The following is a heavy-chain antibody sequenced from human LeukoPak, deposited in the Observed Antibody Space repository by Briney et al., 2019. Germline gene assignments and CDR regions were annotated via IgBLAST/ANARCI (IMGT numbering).Heavy chain of an antibody. V-gene: IGHV1-2*07. CDR1: GYTFTGYY. J-gene: IGHJ6*03. CDR2: INPNSGGT. Sequence: GASVKVSCKASGYTFTGYYMHWVRQAPGQGLEWMGWINPNSGGTNYAHRFQDRVTITRDTSISTVYMELNNLRSDDTAVYYCARAANGGSYYYYYMDVWGKGTRSPSP. D-gene: IGHD2-8*01. CDR3: ARAANGGSYYYYYMDV.